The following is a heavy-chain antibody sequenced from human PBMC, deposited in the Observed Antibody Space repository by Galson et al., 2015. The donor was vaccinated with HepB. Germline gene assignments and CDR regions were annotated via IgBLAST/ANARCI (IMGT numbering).Heavy chain of an antibody. CDR3: ARGLGYYDSSGYYYGDAFDI. D-gene: IGHD3-22*01. CDR2: IGTAGDT. Sequence: SLRLSCAASGFTFPSSGMDWVRQAPGKGLEWVAVIGTAGDTYYPGSVKGRFTISRENAKNSLYLQMNSLRAGDTAVYYCARGLGYYDSSGYYYGDAFDIWGQGTMVTVSS. CDR1: GFTFPSSG. J-gene: IGHJ3*02. V-gene: IGHV3-13*01.